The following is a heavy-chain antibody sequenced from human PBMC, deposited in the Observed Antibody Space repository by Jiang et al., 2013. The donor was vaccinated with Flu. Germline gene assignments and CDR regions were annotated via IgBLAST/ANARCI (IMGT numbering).Heavy chain of an antibody. J-gene: IGHJ4*02. D-gene: IGHD6-19*01. Sequence: SGAEVKKPGSSVKVSCKASGGTFSSYTISWVRQALGQGLEWMGRIIPILGIANYAQKFQGRVTITADKSTSTAYMELSSLRSEDTAVYYCARDKSGWEENYFDYWGQGTLVTVSS. CDR1: GGTFSSYT. V-gene: IGHV1-69*04. CDR2: IIPILGIA. CDR3: ARDKSGWEENYFDY.